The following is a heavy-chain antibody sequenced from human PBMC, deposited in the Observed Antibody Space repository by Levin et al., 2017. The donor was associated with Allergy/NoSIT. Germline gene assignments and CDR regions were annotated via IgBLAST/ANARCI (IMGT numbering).Heavy chain of an antibody. V-gene: IGHV3-7*01. D-gene: IGHD3-9*01. J-gene: IGHJ6*02. CDR3: ARDLVDYDILTGYYIYYYGMDV. Sequence: GESLKISCAASGFTFSSYWMSWVRQAPGKGLEWVANIKQDGSEKYYVDSVKGRFTISRDNAKNSLYLQMNSLRAEDTAVYYCARDLVDYDILTGYYIYYYGMDVWGQGTTVTVSS. CDR2: IKQDGSEK. CDR1: GFTFSSYW.